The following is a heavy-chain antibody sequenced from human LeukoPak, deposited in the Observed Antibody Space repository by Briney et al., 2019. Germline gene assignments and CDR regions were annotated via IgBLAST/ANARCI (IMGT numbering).Heavy chain of an antibody. Sequence: SCKASGYAFTSYAMHWVRQAPGKGLEWVAVISYDGSNKYYADSVKGRFTISRDSSKNTLYLQMSSLRAEDTAMYYCVKVGGFYGSGREYYFDYWGQGTLVTVSS. J-gene: IGHJ4*02. V-gene: IGHV3-30-3*02. CDR3: VKVGGFYGSGREYYFDY. CDR2: ISYDGSNK. D-gene: IGHD3-10*01. CDR1: GYAFTSYA.